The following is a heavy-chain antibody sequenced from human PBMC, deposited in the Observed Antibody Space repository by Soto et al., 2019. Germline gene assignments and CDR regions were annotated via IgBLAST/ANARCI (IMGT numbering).Heavy chain of an antibody. V-gene: IGHV4-4*07. CDR1: GGSMSSYY. J-gene: IGHJ6*02. CDR2: IDTSGTT. D-gene: IGHD3-16*01. Sequence: QVQVQESGPGLVKPSETLSLTCTVSGGSMSSYYVSWIRQSAGKGLEWIGRIDTSGTTNYNPSLKSRVTMSVDASKSQFSLNLSSVTAADTAVCYCARGPRGYVYYHGMDVWGQGTTVTVSS. CDR3: ARGPRGYVYYHGMDV.